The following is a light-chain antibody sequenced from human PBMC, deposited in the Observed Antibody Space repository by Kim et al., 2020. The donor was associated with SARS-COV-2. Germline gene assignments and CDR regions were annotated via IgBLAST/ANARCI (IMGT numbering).Light chain of an antibody. J-gene: IGLJ3*02. CDR1: TGALTLGYN. CDR3: LLQDGGAWV. CDR2: RTS. Sequence: PGGTVTRSCASSTGALTLGYNPNWFQQNPGQAPRTLILRTSNKHSWTPARYSGSLLGGKDALTLSGVQPEDEAVYNCLLQDGGAWVFGGGTKLTV. V-gene: IGLV7-43*01.